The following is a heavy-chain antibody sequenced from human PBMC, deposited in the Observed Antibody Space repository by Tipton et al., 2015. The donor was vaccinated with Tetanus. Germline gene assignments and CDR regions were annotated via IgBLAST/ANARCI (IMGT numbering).Heavy chain of an antibody. CDR3: ARARYDFWSGYRFDY. CDR1: GFTFSSYA. D-gene: IGHD3-3*01. Sequence: SLRLSCAASGFTFSSYAMSWVRQAPGKGLEWVSAISGSGGSTYYADSVKGRFTISRDNSKNTLYLQMNSLRAEDTAVYYCARARYDFWSGYRFDYWGQGTLVTVSS. J-gene: IGHJ4*02. CDR2: ISGSGGST. V-gene: IGHV3-23*01.